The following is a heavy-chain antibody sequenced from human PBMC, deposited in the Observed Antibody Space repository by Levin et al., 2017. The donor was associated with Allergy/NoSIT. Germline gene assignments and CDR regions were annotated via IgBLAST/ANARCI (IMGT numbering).Heavy chain of an antibody. V-gene: IGHV3-21*01. D-gene: IGHD3-3*01. CDR2: ISSSSSYI. CDR1: GFTFSSYS. Sequence: GGSLRLSCAASGFTFSSYSMNWVRQAPGKGLEWVSSISSSSSYIYYADSVKGRFTISRDNAKNSLYLQMNSLRAEDTAVYYCARVVTNTIFGVVKSPLDVWGQGTTVTVSS. J-gene: IGHJ6*02. CDR3: ARVVTNTIFGVVKSPLDV.